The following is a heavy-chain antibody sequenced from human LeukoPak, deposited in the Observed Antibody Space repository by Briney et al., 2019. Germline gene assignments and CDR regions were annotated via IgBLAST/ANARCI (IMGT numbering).Heavy chain of an antibody. D-gene: IGHD4-11*01. CDR1: GGSISSSSYY. V-gene: IGHV4-39*01. CDR3: VRHDYTEKNDPFDI. J-gene: IGHJ3*02. CDR2: IYYSGST. Sequence: PSETLSLTCTVSGGSISSSSYYWGWIRQPPGKGLEWIATIYYSGSTYYNPSLKSRVAISLDTSKNQFSLKLSSVTAADTAVYYCVRHDYTEKNDPFDIWGQGTMVTVSS.